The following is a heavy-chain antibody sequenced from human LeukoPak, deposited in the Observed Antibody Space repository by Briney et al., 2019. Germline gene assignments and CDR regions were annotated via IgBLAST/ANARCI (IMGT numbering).Heavy chain of an antibody. CDR1: GGSFSGYY. Sequence: SETLSLTCAVYGGSFSGYYWSWIRQPPGKGLEWIGEINHSGSTNYNPSLKSRVTISVDTSKNQFSLKLRSVTAADTAVYYCARDSYYYGSGSYYLDYWGQGTLVTVSS. V-gene: IGHV4-34*01. CDR2: INHSGST. CDR3: ARDSYYYGSGSYYLDY. J-gene: IGHJ4*02. D-gene: IGHD3-10*01.